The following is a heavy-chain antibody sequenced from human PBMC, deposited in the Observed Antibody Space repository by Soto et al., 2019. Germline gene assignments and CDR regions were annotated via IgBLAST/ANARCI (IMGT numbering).Heavy chain of an antibody. CDR3: ARGLLLEAGTNYYGMDV. Sequence: GASVKVSCKASGYTFTSYYMHWVRQAPGQGLEWMGIINPSGGSTSYAQKFQGRVTMTRDTSTSTVYMELSSLRSEDTAVYYCARGLLLEAGTNYYGMDVWGQGTTVTVSS. V-gene: IGHV1-46*01. J-gene: IGHJ6*02. CDR2: INPSGGST. D-gene: IGHD3-3*01. CDR1: GYTFTSYY.